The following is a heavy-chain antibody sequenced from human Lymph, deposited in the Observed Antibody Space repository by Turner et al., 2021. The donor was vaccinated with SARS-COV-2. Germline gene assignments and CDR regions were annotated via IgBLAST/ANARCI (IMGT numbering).Heavy chain of an antibody. V-gene: IGHV3-21*01. CDR1: GFTFSTYS. CDR3: ARDIPTTADYFDY. D-gene: IGHD4-17*01. J-gene: IGHJ4*02. CDR2: ISSSSSYT. Sequence: EVQLVESGGGLVKPGGSLRLSCAASGFTFSTYSMNWVRQAPGKGLDRISSISSSSSYTYYADSVMGRFTISRDDAKNSLYLQMNSLRAEDTAVYYCARDIPTTADYFDYWGQGTLVTVSS.